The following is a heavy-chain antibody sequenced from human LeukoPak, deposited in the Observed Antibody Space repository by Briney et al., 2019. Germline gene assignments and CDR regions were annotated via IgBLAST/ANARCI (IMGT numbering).Heavy chain of an antibody. D-gene: IGHD3-3*01. J-gene: IGHJ4*02. CDR3: ASRPSREDCWSGSDDY. CDR2: IIPIFGTA. CDR1: GGTFSSYA. V-gene: IGHV1-69*13. Sequence: SVRVSCTASGGTFSSYAISWVRQAPGQGLEWMGGIIPIFGTANYAQTFQGRVTITADESTSTAYMELSSLRSEDTAVYYCASRPSREDCWSGSDDYWGQGTLVTVSS.